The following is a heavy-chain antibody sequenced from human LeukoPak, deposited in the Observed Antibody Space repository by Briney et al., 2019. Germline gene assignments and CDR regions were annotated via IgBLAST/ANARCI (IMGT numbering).Heavy chain of an antibody. D-gene: IGHD5-18*01. CDR1: GFTFSSYG. Sequence: PGGSLRLSCAASGFTFSSYGMHWVRQAPGKGLEWVAFIWYDGRDKYYTDSVKVRFTISRDNSKNTLYLQMNSLRAEDTAMYYCAKDPYSYGSYFDYWGQGTLVTVSS. CDR2: IWYDGRDK. CDR3: AKDPYSYGSYFDY. J-gene: IGHJ4*02. V-gene: IGHV3-30*02.